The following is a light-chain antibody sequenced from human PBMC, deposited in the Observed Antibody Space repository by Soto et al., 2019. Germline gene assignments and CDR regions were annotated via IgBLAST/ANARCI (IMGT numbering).Light chain of an antibody. CDR2: TNT. CDR1: RSNIGTNP. CDR3: AAWDDSLNSVI. J-gene: IGLJ2*01. Sequence: QSVLTQPPSASGTPGQSVSISCSGSRSNIGTNPVNWYQQLPGTAPKLLFYTNTQRPSGVTDRFSASKSGTSASLAISGLQSEDEADYYCAAWDDSLNSVIFGGGTKLTVL. V-gene: IGLV1-44*01.